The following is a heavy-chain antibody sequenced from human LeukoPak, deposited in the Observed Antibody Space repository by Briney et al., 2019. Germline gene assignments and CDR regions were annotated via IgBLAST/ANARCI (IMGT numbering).Heavy chain of an antibody. Sequence: SETLSLTCTVSGGSISSSGYYWGWIRQPPGKGLEWIGSIYYSGSTYYNPSLKSRVTISVDTSKNQFSLKLSSVTAADTAGYYCARHPLDRNIAVAGTVDYWGQGTLVTVSS. CDR2: IYYSGST. V-gene: IGHV4-39*01. D-gene: IGHD6-19*01. CDR1: GGSISSSGYY. CDR3: ARHPLDRNIAVAGTVDY. J-gene: IGHJ4*02.